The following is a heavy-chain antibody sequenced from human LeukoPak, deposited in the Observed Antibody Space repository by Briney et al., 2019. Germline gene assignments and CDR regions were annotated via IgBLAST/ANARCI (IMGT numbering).Heavy chain of an antibody. CDR3: ASQSREWELRHDY. Sequence: GGSLRLSCAASGFTFSSYAMHWVRQAPGKGLEWVAVISYDGSNKYYADSVKGRFTISRDNSKNTLYLQMNSLRAEDTAVYYCASQSREWELRHDYWGQGTLVTVSS. CDR2: ISYDGSNK. CDR1: GFTFSSYA. J-gene: IGHJ4*02. D-gene: IGHD1-26*01. V-gene: IGHV3-30-3*01.